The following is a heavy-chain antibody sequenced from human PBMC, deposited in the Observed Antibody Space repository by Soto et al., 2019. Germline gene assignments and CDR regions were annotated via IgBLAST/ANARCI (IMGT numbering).Heavy chain of an antibody. CDR2: ISSSSSTI. CDR3: ARGESAGMVYAINYYYYGMDV. D-gene: IGHD2-8*01. J-gene: IGHJ6*02. CDR1: GFTFSSYS. Sequence: EVQLVESGGGLVQPGGSLRLSCAASGFTFSSYSMNWVRQAPGKGLEWVSYISSSSSTIYYADSVKGRFTISRDNAKNSLYLQMNRLRDEDTAVYYCARGESAGMVYAINYYYYGMDVWGQGTTVTVSS. V-gene: IGHV3-48*02.